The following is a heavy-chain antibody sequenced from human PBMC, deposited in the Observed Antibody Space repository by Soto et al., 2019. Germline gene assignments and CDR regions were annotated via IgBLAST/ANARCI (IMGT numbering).Heavy chain of an antibody. J-gene: IGHJ5*02. V-gene: IGHV4-4*07. CDR3: ARSSHKESWFNP. CDR2: IYTSGST. CDR1: NGSLSNSY. D-gene: IGHD6-13*01. Sequence: QVQLQESGPGLVKPSEPLSLSCTVSNGSLSNSYWNWIRQPAGKGLEWIGRIYTSGSTNYNPSLRSRVTRSVDTSKNQFSLKLNSVTDADTAVYYWARSSHKESWFNPWGQGTLVTVSS.